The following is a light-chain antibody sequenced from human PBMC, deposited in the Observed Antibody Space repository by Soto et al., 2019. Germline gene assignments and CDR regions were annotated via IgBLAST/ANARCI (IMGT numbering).Light chain of an antibody. CDR2: GVS. J-gene: IGLJ2*01. CDR3: CSFTISGNPVI. CDR1: STDLDGYNY. Sequence: QSALTQPASVSGSPGQSITISCTGTSTDLDGYNYVSWYQYHPGKARKLMIYGVSNRPSGISNRFSGSKSGNTASLTISGLQAEDEADDYYCSFTISGNPVIFGGGTKLTVL. V-gene: IGLV2-14*01.